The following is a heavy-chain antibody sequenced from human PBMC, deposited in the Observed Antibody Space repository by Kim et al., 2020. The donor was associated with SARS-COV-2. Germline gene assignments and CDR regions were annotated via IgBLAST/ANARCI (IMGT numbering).Heavy chain of an antibody. J-gene: IGHJ4*02. Sequence: NHTGSTKYNPPLRSRLTISVDTSKNQFSLKLTSVTVADTAIYYCARGVPGYWGQGALVTVSS. CDR3: ARGVPGY. CDR2: NHTGST. V-gene: IGHV4-34*01.